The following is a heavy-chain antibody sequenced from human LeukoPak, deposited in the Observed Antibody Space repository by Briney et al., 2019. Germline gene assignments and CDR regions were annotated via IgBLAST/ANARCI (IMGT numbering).Heavy chain of an antibody. CDR3: ARVGGWEPKLHGVTFDY. V-gene: IGHV4-4*07. Sequence: SETLSLTCTVSGGSISSYYWNWIRQPAGKGLEWIGRIYTSGSTSYNSSLKSRVTMSVDTSKNQFSLRLSSVTAADTAVYFCARVGGWEPKLHGVTFDYLGQGTLVTVSS. CDR1: GGSISSYY. J-gene: IGHJ4*02. D-gene: IGHD1-26*01. CDR2: IYTSGST.